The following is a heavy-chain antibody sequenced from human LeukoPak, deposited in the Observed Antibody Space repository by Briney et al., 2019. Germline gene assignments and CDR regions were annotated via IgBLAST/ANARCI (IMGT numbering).Heavy chain of an antibody. J-gene: IGHJ3*02. D-gene: IGHD1-1*01. CDR1: GGSISSYY. CDR3: ARSERGAFDI. V-gene: IGHV4-59*01. CDR2: IYYSGST. Sequence: SETLSLTCTVSGGSISSYYWSWIRQPPGQGLEWIGYIYYSGSTNYTPSLKSRVTTSVDTSKNQFSLKLSSVTAADTAVYYCARSERGAFDIWGQGTMVTVSS.